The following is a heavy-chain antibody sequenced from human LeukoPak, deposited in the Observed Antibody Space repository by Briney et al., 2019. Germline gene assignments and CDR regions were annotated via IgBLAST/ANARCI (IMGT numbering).Heavy chain of an antibody. V-gene: IGHV1-46*01. CDR1: GYTFTSYY. CDR2: INPSGGST. J-gene: IGHJ4*02. Sequence: GASVKVSCKASGYTFTSYYMHWVRQAPGQGLEWMGIINPSGGSTSYAQKFQGRVTMTRDTSTSTVYMELSSLRSEDTAVYYCARDDGRDFWSGLYGVTHRPTYLYWGQGTLVTVSS. D-gene: IGHD3-3*01. CDR3: ARDDGRDFWSGLYGVTHRPTYLY.